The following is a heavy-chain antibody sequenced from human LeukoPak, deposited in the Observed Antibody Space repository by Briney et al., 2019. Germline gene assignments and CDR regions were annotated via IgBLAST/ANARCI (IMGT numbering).Heavy chain of an antibody. CDR1: GFTFTSYA. CDR2: ISGSGGST. D-gene: IGHD6-13*01. Sequence: GGSLRLSCAASGFTFTSYAMSWVRQAPGKGLEWVSSISGSGGSTYYADSVKGRFTISRDNSKNTLYLQMNSLRAEDTAIYYCARSFTSSWYSFDYWGQGTLVTVSS. J-gene: IGHJ4*02. CDR3: ARSFTSSWYSFDY. V-gene: IGHV3-23*01.